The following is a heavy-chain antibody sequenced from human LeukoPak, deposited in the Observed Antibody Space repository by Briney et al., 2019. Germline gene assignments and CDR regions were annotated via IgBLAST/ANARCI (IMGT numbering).Heavy chain of an antibody. V-gene: IGHV3-11*06. J-gene: IGHJ4*02. CDR2: ISSSSSYT. CDR3: ARDTWPIDY. D-gene: IGHD3-16*01. CDR1: GFTFSDYY. Sequence: GGSLRLSCAASGFTFSDYYMSWIRQAPGKGLEWVSYISSSSSYTNYADSVEGRFAISGDNAKNSLYLQMNSLRAEDTAVYYCARDTWPIDYWGQGTLVTVSS.